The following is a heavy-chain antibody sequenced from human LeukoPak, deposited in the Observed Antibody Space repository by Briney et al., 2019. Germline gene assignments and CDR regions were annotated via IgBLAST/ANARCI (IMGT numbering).Heavy chain of an antibody. Sequence: PGGSPRLSCAASGFTFSNAYMTWVRQAPGKGLEWVGRIKSKTDGGTTDYAAPVKGRFTISRDDSKNTVYLQMNSLKTEDTAVYYCTTYLRGGSHSLGYWGQGTLVTVSS. CDR3: TTYLRGGSHSLGY. V-gene: IGHV3-15*01. D-gene: IGHD1-26*01. CDR2: IKSKTDGGTT. CDR1: GFTFSNAY. J-gene: IGHJ4*02.